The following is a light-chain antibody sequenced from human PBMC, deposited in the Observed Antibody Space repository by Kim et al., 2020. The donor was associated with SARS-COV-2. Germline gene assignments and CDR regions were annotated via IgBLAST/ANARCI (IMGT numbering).Light chain of an antibody. J-gene: IGLJ2*01. Sequence: ALGQTVRITCQGDSLRSYYASWYQQKPGQAPVLVIYGKNNRPSGIPDRFSGPSSGNTASLTITGAQAEDEADYYCNSRDSSGNNVVFGGGTKLTVL. V-gene: IGLV3-19*01. CDR3: NSRDSSGNNVV. CDR2: GKN. CDR1: SLRSYY.